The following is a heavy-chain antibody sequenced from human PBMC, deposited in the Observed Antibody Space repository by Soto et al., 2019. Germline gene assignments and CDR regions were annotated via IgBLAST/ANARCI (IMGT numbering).Heavy chain of an antibody. CDR1: GYTFTRYG. V-gene: IGHV1-18*01. Sequence: QVQLEQSGAEVKKPGASVKVSCKASGYTFTRYGITWVRQAPGQVLEWMGRISTYNGNTNYAQKLQARVTRTADTSTTTANTELKSLTSDDASEYYCAGATGYSTDRGAFDIWGQGTLVTVSS. D-gene: IGHD6-13*01. J-gene: IGHJ3*02. CDR2: ISTYNGNT. CDR3: AGATGYSTDRGAFDI.